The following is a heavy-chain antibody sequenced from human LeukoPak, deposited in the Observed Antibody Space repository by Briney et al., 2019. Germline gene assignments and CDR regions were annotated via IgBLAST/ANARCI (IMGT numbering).Heavy chain of an antibody. Sequence: SETLSLTSAVYGGSFSDYYWTWIRHPPGKGLEWIGEINHSGGTDYNPSLRSRVTISVDTCKKQFSLQLSSVTAADTGVYYCARVSDIMISFGGGISYFDYWGQGSLVTVSS. CDR1: GGSFSDYY. CDR2: INHSGGT. J-gene: IGHJ4*02. V-gene: IGHV4-34*01. CDR3: ARVSDIMISFGGGISYFDY. D-gene: IGHD3-16*02.